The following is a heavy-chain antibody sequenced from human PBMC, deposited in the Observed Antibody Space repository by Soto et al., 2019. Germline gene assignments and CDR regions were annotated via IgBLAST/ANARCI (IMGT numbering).Heavy chain of an antibody. CDR1: GFSFDTYG. J-gene: IGHJ6*02. D-gene: IGHD1-1*01. V-gene: IGHV3-30-3*01. CDR3: ARVTPGNNLYYFSGLDF. CDR2: ISYEGSNT. Sequence: PGGSLRLSCVASGFSFDTYGIHWVRQAPGKGLQWVALISYEGSNTYYADFVRGRFTISRDNSKNTLYLQMNTLRPEDTGVYYCARVTPGNNLYYFSGLDFWGQGTSVTVSS.